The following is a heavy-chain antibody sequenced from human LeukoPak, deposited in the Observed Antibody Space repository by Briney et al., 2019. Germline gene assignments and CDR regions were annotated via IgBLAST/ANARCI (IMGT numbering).Heavy chain of an antibody. CDR3: ARSLGIAVYWYFDL. J-gene: IGHJ2*01. D-gene: IGHD6-19*01. CDR2: IYHSGIT. Sequence: SETLSLTCTVSDYSISSGYGYYWGWIRQPPGKGLEWIGNIYHSGITYYNHFNSSLKSRVTISVDTSKNQFSLKLSSVTAADTAVYYCARSLGIAVYWYFDLWGRGTLVTVSS. V-gene: IGHV4-38-2*02. CDR1: DYSISSGYGYY.